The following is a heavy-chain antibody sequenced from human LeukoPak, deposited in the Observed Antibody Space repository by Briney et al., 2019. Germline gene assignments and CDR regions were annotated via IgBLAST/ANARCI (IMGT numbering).Heavy chain of an antibody. CDR3: ARDFYDSGSPRSFDY. D-gene: IGHD3-10*01. Sequence: PSETLSLTCAVYGGSFSGYYWSWLRQPPGKGLEWIGEINHSGSTNYNPSLKSRVTISVDTSKNQFSLKLSSVTAADTAVYYCARDFYDSGSPRSFDYWGQGTLVTVSS. J-gene: IGHJ4*02. CDR2: INHSGST. V-gene: IGHV4-34*01. CDR1: GGSFSGYY.